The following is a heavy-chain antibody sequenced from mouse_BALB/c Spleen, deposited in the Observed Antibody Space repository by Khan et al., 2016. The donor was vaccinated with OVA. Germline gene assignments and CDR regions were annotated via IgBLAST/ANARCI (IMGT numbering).Heavy chain of an antibody. J-gene: IGHJ3*01. CDR2: ISTGGHYT. D-gene: IGHD1-1*01. CDR3: ARLAYYYDSEGFAY. V-gene: IGHV5-6*02. Sequence: EVKLEESGGDLVEPGGSLKLSCAASGFTFSTYGMSWVRQTPDKRLEWVATISTGGHYTYYPDSVRGRFTISRDTAKNTLYLQMTSLKSEDTAMFYCARLAYYYDSEGFAYWGQGTLVTVSA. CDR1: GFTFSTYG.